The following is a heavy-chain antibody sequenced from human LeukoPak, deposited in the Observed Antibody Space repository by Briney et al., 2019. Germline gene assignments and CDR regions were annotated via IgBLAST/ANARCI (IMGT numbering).Heavy chain of an antibody. V-gene: IGHV4-59*01. Sequence: SETLSLTCTVSGGSISSYYWSWIRQPPGKGLEWIGYIYYSGSTNYNPSLKSRVTISVDTSKNQFSLKLSSVTAADTAVYYCARGGYSYGSLCYYYGMDVWGQGTTVTVSS. CDR2: IYYSGST. CDR3: ARGGYSYGSLCYYYGMDV. CDR1: GGSISSYY. J-gene: IGHJ6*02. D-gene: IGHD5-18*01.